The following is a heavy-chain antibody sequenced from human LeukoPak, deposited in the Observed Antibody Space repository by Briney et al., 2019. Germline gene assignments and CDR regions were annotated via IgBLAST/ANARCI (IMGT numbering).Heavy chain of an antibody. CDR2: INPNSGGT. J-gene: IGHJ4*02. CDR3: ARATAVSGYYRASFYYFDY. V-gene: IGHV1-2*02. Sequence: ASVKVSCKASGYTFTGYYMHWVRQAPGQGLEWMGWINPNSGGTNYAQKFQGRVTMTRDTSISTAYMELSRLRSDDTAVYYCARATAVSGYYRASFYYFDYWGQGILVTVSS. D-gene: IGHD3-22*01. CDR1: GYTFTGYY.